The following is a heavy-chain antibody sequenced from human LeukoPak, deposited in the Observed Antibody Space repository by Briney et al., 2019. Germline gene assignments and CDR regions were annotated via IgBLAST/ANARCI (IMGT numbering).Heavy chain of an antibody. CDR3: ARLADYDSSGYLSY. J-gene: IGHJ4*02. V-gene: IGHV1-46*01. Sequence: ASVRVSSKASGYTFTRYYMHWVRQAPGQGLEWMGIINPSGGSARYAQKFQGRVTMTRDTSTSTVYMEVSSLRSEDTAVYYCARLADYDSSGYLSYWGQGTLVTVSS. D-gene: IGHD3-22*01. CDR1: GYTFTRYY. CDR2: INPSGGSA.